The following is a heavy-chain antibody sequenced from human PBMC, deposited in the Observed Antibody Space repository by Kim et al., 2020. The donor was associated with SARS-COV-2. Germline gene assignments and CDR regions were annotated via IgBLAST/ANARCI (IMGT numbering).Heavy chain of an antibody. Sequence: GGSLRLSCAASGFTFSDHYMDWVRQAPGKGLEWVGRTRNKANSYTTEYAAAVKGRFTISRDDSKNSLYLQMNSLKTEDTAVYYCARDNGRWGQGTLVTVSS. CDR3: ARDNGR. V-gene: IGHV3-72*01. CDR1: GFTFSDHY. CDR2: TRNKANSYTT. J-gene: IGHJ4*02.